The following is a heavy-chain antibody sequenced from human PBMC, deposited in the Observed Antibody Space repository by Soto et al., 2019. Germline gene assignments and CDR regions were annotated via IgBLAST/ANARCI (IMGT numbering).Heavy chain of an antibody. Sequence: EVQLLESGGGLVQRGGSLRLSCAASGFPFSSYVMSWVRQAPGKGLEWVSGISGGGSNTFYADSVKGRFTISRDNSMNTLLLQMNSLGAEDTAVYYCSKDSNKYSSSLRGRYFDYWGQGIGFTVSS. CDR1: GFPFSSYV. CDR3: SKDSNKYSSSLRGRYFDY. J-gene: IGHJ4*02. CDR2: ISGGGSNT. D-gene: IGHD4-4*01. V-gene: IGHV3-23*01.